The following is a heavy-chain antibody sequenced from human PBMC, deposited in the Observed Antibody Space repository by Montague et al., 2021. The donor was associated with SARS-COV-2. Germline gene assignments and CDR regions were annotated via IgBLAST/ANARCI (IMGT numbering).Heavy chain of an antibody. V-gene: IGHV4-61*01. Sequence: SETLSLTCTVSGGPVSSGFYYWNWIRQTPGKGLEWIGHIYYTGSTNYHPSLKSRVTISVDASKTQFSLKLTSVTAADTAVYYCARDTVLVPRVPDKWGQGVLVTVSS. CDR2: IYYTGST. CDR3: ARDTVLVPRVPDK. J-gene: IGHJ4*02. CDR1: GGPVSSGFYY. D-gene: IGHD2-15*01.